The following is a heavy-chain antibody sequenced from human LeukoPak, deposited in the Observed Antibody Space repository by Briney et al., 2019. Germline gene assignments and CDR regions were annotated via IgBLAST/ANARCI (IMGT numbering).Heavy chain of an antibody. Sequence: ASVKVSCKASGYTFTSYGISWVRQAPGQGLEWMGWISAYNGNTNYAQKLQGRVTMTTDTSTSTAYMELRSPRSDDTAVYYCARDPRIAARGRWFDYWGQGTLVTVSS. J-gene: IGHJ4*02. CDR3: ARDPRIAARGRWFDY. CDR1: GYTFTSYG. D-gene: IGHD6-6*01. CDR2: ISAYNGNT. V-gene: IGHV1-18*01.